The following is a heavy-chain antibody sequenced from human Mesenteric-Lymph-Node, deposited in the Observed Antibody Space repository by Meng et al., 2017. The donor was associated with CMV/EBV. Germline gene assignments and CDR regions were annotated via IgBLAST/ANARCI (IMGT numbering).Heavy chain of an antibody. CDR1: GGSFSGYY. CDR2: INHSGST. D-gene: IGHD3-3*01. Sequence: SQTLSLTCAVYGGSFSGYYWSWIRQPPGKGLEWIGEINHSGSTNYNPSLKSRVTISVDTSKNQFSLKLSSVTAADTAVYYCARMRFLEWSHYFDYWGQGTLVTVS. V-gene: IGHV4-34*01. CDR3: ARMRFLEWSHYFDY. J-gene: IGHJ4*02.